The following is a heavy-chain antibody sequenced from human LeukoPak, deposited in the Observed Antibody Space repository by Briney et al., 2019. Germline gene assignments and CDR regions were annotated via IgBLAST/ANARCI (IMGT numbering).Heavy chain of an antibody. CDR2: ISYDGRNN. J-gene: IGHJ4*02. CDR1: GFTFSSYA. V-gene: IGHV3-30*18. Sequence: GGSLRLSCAASGFTFSSYAMHWVRQGPGKGLEWVAIISYDGRNNHYGDSVKGRFTISRDNSKNTLHLQMNSLKAEDTAVYYCAKLGFDSSGSHTLFDYWGQGTQVTVSS. CDR3: AKLGFDSSGSHTLFDY. D-gene: IGHD3-22*01.